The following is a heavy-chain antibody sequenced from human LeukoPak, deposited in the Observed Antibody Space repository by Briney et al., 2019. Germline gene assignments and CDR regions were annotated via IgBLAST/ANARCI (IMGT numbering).Heavy chain of an antibody. Sequence: SETLSLTCTVSGGSISSGGYYWSWIRQHPGKGLEWIGYIYYSGSTYYNPSLKSRVTISVDTSKNQFSLKLSSVTAADTAVYYCARGGYYFYYGMDVWGQGTTVTVSS. CDR3: ARGGYYFYYGMDV. V-gene: IGHV4-31*03. CDR1: GGSISSGGYY. J-gene: IGHJ6*02. CDR2: IYYSGST.